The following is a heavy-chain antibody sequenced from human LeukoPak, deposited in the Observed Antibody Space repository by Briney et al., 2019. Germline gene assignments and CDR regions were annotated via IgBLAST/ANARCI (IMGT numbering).Heavy chain of an antibody. D-gene: IGHD3-16*01. J-gene: IGHJ5*02. CDR3: VGGENWFDP. V-gene: IGHV3-43D*04. CDR1: GFTFDDYA. Sequence: GGSLRLSCAASGFTFDDYAMHWVRQAPGKGLEWVSLISWDGGSTYYADSVKGRFTISRDNSKNSLYLQMNSLRAGDTALYYCVGGENWFDPWGQGTLVTVSS. CDR2: ISWDGGST.